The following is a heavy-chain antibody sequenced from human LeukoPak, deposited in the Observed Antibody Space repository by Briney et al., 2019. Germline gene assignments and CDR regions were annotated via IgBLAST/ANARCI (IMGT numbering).Heavy chain of an antibody. V-gene: IGHV3-7*03. CDR2: IKQDGSEK. Sequence: GGSLRLSCAASGFTFSSYWMSWVRQAPGKGLEWVANIKQDGSEKYYVDSVKGRFTISRDNAKNSLCLQMNSLRAEDTAVYYCARPXITSYXFGMDVWGQGXTXTXSS. CDR3: ARPXITSYXFGMDV. CDR1: GFTFSSYW. J-gene: IGHJ6*02.